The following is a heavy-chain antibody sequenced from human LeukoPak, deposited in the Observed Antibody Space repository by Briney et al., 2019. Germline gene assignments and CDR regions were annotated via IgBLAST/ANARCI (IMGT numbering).Heavy chain of an antibody. CDR1: GFTFSSYS. V-gene: IGHV3-21*01. D-gene: IGHD3-10*01. J-gene: IGHJ4*02. CDR3: ARDYYGSGSYPFDY. Sequence: GGSLRLSCAASGFTFSSYSMNWVRQAPGKGLEWVSSISSSSSYIYYADSVKGRFTISRDNAKNSLYLQTNSLRAEDTAVYYCARDYYGSGSYPFDYWGQGTLVTVSS. CDR2: ISSSSSYI.